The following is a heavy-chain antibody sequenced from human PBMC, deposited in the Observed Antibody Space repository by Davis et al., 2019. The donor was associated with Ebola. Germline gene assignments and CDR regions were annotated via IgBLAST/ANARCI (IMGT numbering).Heavy chain of an antibody. J-gene: IGHJ4*02. CDR3: ARLEYCGGDCYSSGY. CDR2: IDPSDSYT. CDR1: GYSFTSYW. Sequence: GESLKISCKGSGYSFTSYWISWVRQMPGKGLEWMGRIDPSDSYTNYSPSFQGHVTISADKSISTAYLQWSSLKASDTAMYYCARLEYCGGDCYSSGYWGQGTLVTVSS. V-gene: IGHV5-10-1*01. D-gene: IGHD2-21*02.